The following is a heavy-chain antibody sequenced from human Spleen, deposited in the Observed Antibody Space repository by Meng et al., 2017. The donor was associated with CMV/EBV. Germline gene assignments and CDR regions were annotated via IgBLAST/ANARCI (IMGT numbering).Heavy chain of an antibody. Sequence: GESLKISCAASGFTFSSYDMHWVRQATGKGLEWVSAIGTAGDTYYPGSVKGRFTISRENAKNSLYLQMNSLRAGDTAVYYCAKGGEVFRGQGALVTVSS. J-gene: IGHJ4*02. V-gene: IGHV3-13*01. CDR3: AKGGEVF. CDR1: GFTFSSYD. D-gene: IGHD2-21*01. CDR2: IGTAGDT.